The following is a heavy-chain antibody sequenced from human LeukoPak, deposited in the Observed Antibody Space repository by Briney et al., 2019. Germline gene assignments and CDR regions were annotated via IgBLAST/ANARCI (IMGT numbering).Heavy chain of an antibody. CDR3: ARARGGITIFGVVTDYSFDY. V-gene: IGHV1-18*01. CDR1: GYTFTSYG. CDR2: ISAYNGNT. Sequence: ASVKVSCKASGYTFTSYGISWVRQDPGQGLEWMGWISAYNGNTNYAQKLQGRVTMTTDTSTSTAYMELRSLRSDDTAVYYCARARGGITIFGVVTDYSFDYWGQGTLVTVSS. D-gene: IGHD3-3*01. J-gene: IGHJ4*02.